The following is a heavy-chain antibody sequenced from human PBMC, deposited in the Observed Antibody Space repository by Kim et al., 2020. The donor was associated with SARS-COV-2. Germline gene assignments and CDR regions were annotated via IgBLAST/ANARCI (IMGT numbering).Heavy chain of an antibody. D-gene: IGHD4-17*01. V-gene: IGHV3-74*01. J-gene: IGHJ4*02. Sequence: YADSVKGRFTIYRDNAKNTLYLQMNSLRAEDTAVYYCARDDYGDQSDFGYWGQGTLVTVSS. CDR3: ARDDYGDQSDFGY.